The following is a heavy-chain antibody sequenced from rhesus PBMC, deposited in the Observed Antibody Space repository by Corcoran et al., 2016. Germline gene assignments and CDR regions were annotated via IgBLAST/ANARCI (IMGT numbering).Heavy chain of an antibody. J-gene: IGHJ4*01. CDR3: ARSGDYGYYYTHFDY. D-gene: IGHD3S6*01. V-gene: IGHV4-122*02. CDR2: ISYSGRT. Sequence: QVQLQESVPGLVQPSETLSLTCAVSGGSIRSSYYSLTWILQAPGKGLEWIGYISYSGRTSYNPSLKSRVTMSRDTSKNQFSLKLSSVTAADTAVYYCARSGDYGYYYTHFDYWGQGVLVTVSS. CDR1: GGSIRSSYYS.